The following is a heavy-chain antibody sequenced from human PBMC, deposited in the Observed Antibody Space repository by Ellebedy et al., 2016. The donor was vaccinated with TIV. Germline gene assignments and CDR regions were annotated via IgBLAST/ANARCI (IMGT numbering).Heavy chain of an antibody. CDR2: INPSGGST. V-gene: IGHV1-46*01. CDR1: GYTFTSYY. Sequence: AASVQVSCKASGYTFTSYYMHWVRQAPGQGLEWMGIINPSGGSTSYAQKCQGRVTMTRDASTSTVYMELSSLRSEDTAVYYCARDRVYGGNHYYFDYWGQGTLVTVSS. D-gene: IGHD4-23*01. CDR3: ARDRVYGGNHYYFDY. J-gene: IGHJ4*02.